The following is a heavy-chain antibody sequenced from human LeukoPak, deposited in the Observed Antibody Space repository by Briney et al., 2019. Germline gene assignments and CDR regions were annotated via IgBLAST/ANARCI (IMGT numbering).Heavy chain of an antibody. Sequence: GGSLRLSCAASGFTFSSYAMHWVRQAPGKGLEWVAVISYDGSNKYYADSVKGRFTISRDNSKNTLYLQMNSPRAEDTAVYYCARAGDIVVVPAQPGGGRAYYFDYWGQGTLVTVSS. CDR3: ARAGDIVVVPAQPGGGRAYYFDY. CDR2: ISYDGSNK. CDR1: GFTFSSYA. J-gene: IGHJ4*02. V-gene: IGHV3-30-3*01. D-gene: IGHD2-2*01.